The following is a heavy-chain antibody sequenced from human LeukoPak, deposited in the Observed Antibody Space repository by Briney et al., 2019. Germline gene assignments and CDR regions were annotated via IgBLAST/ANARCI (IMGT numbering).Heavy chain of an antibody. D-gene: IGHD6-19*01. CDR3: ARRDISSGWSFDY. Sequence: SETLSLTCTVSGGSISIYHWSWIWQPAGKGLEWIGQIHTSGSTNYNPPLKSRVTMSIDTPENQLSLTIRSVTAADTAVYYCARRDISSGWSFDYWGQGTLVTVSS. J-gene: IGHJ4*02. CDR2: IHTSGST. CDR1: GGSISIYH. V-gene: IGHV4-4*07.